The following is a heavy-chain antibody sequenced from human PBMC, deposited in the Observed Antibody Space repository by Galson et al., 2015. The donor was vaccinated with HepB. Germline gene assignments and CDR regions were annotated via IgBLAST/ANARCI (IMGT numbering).Heavy chain of an antibody. J-gene: IGHJ4*02. CDR1: GFTFDNYA. V-gene: IGHV3-23*01. D-gene: IGHD3-10*01. CDR3: ATTVRGINY. Sequence: SLRLSCAASGFTFDNYAMAWVRQAPGEGLEWVSVVSGSGGTTYYAASVTGRFTISRDNSKNTIYLQTNSLRADDTAVYYCATTVRGINYWGQGTLVTVSS. CDR2: VSGSGGTT.